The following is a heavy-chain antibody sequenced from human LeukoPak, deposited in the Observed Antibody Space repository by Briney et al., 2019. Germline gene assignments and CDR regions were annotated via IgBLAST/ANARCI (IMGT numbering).Heavy chain of an antibody. CDR2: ISYDGSNK. CDR3: AKGYGFDSSGSEHYFEN. CDR1: GFTFSSYA. J-gene: IGHJ4*02. V-gene: IGHV3-30*04. Sequence: QPGGSLRLSCAASGFTFSSYAMHWVRQAPGKGLEWVAVISYDGSNKCYVDSVKGRFTISRDNSKNTLYLQMDSLRAEDTAVYYCAKGYGFDSSGSEHYFENWGQGILVTVSS. D-gene: IGHD3-22*01.